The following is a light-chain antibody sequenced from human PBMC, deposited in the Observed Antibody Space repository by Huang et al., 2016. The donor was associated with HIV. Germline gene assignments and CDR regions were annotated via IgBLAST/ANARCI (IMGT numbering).Light chain of an antibody. Sequence: EIVLTQSPATLSLSPGERATLSCRASQNVTDSLAWYRQKPGQAPSLLIYRAANRATGTPARFSGSGSGTDFTLTISSLEPEDFAIYYCQERIQWPRLTSGGGTKVEIK. V-gene: IGKV3-11*01. CDR1: QNVTDS. J-gene: IGKJ4*01. CDR2: RAA. CDR3: QERIQWPRLT.